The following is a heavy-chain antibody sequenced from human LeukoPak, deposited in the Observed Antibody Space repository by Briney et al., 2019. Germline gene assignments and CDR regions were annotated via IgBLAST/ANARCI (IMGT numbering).Heavy chain of an antibody. CDR1: GGSISSGDYY. J-gene: IGHJ5*02. Sequence: PSQTLSLTCTVSGGSISSGDYYWSWIRQPPGKGLEWIGYIYYSGSTYYNPSLKSRVTISVDTSKNQFSLKLSSVTAADTAVYYCARDTGYSSGWYEGSWFDPWGQGTLVTVSS. CDR2: IYYSGST. V-gene: IGHV4-30-4*08. D-gene: IGHD6-19*01. CDR3: ARDTGYSSGWYEGSWFDP.